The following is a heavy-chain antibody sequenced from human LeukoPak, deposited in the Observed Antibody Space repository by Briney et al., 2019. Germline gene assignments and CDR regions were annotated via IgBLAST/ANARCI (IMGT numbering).Heavy chain of an antibody. CDR1: GGSISGYY. J-gene: IGHJ4*02. CDR2: IYNSGNT. V-gene: IGHV4-59*12. D-gene: IGHD7-27*01. CDR3: ARRFGTGDFDY. Sequence: SETLSLTCTVSGGSISGYYWSWIRQPPGEGLEWIGYIYNSGNTNYNPSLKSRVTISVDTSKNQFSLKLSSVTAADTAVYYCARRFGTGDFDYWGQGTLVTVSS.